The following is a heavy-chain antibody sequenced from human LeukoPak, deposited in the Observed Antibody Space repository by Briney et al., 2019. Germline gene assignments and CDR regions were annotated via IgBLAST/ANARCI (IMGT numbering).Heavy chain of an antibody. Sequence: GGSLRLSCAASGFTFVNFAMSWVRLAPGKGLEWVSAVVGDGTTTFYADSVKGRFTISRDNSKNTVYLRINSLRDEDTAVYYCAKARLSTGWAYNDYWGQGTLVTVSS. J-gene: IGHJ4*02. D-gene: IGHD2-8*02. CDR2: VVGDGTTT. CDR3: AKARLSTGWAYNDY. V-gene: IGHV3-23*01. CDR1: GFTFVNFA.